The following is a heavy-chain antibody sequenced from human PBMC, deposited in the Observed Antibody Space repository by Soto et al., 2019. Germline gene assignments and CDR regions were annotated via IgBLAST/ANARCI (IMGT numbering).Heavy chain of an antibody. CDR1: GFTFSSYA. Sequence: EVQLLESGGGLVQPGGSLRLSCAASGFTFSSYAMSWVRQAPGKGLEWVSAISGSGGSTYYADSVKGRFTISRDNSKNTLYLQMNSLRAEDTVVYYCAKDLREQQLVYYFDYWGQGTLVTVSS. V-gene: IGHV3-23*01. CDR2: ISGSGGST. D-gene: IGHD6-13*01. CDR3: AKDLREQQLVYYFDY. J-gene: IGHJ4*02.